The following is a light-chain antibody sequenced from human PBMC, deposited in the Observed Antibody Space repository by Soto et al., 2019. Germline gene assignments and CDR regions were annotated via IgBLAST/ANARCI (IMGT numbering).Light chain of an antibody. CDR2: WAS. Sequence: DIVMTQAPDSLAVSLGERATINCKSSQSVLYSSNNKNYLAWYQQRPGQPPKLLIYWASTRESGVPDRCSGSGSGTDFTLNITSLQAEDVAVYYCQQYDSTPPTVDQGTKLEIK. CDR3: QQYDSTPPT. V-gene: IGKV4-1*01. J-gene: IGKJ2*01. CDR1: QSVLYSSNNKNY.